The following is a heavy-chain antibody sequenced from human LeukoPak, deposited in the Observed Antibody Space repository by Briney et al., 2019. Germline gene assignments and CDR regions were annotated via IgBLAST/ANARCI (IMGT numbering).Heavy chain of an antibody. Sequence: SETLSLTCTVSGGSISSYYWSWIRQPPGKGLEWIGYIYYSGSTNYNPSLKSRVTISVDTSKNQFSLKLSSVTAADTAVYYCARGSTITNWYSSSPDAFDIWGQGTMVTVSS. CDR3: ARGSTITNWYSSSPDAFDI. D-gene: IGHD6-6*01. J-gene: IGHJ3*02. CDR2: IYYSGST. CDR1: GGSISSYY. V-gene: IGHV4-59*01.